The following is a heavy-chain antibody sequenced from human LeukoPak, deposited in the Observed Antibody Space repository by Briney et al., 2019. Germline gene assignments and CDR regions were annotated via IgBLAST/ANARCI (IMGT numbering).Heavy chain of an antibody. V-gene: IGHV1-2*02. CDR2: INPNSGGT. J-gene: IGHJ3*02. CDR1: GYTFTGYY. D-gene: IGHD2-2*02. CDR3: ARRVPAGIGAFDI. Sequence: ASVKVSCKASGYTFTGYYMHWVRQAPGQGLEWMGWINPNSGGTNYAQKSQGRVTMTRDTSISAAYMELSRLRSDDTAVYYCARRVPAGIGAFDIWGQGTMVTVSS.